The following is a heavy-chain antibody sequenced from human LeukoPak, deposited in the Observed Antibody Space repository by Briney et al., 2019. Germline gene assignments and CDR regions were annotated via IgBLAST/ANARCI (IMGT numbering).Heavy chain of an antibody. J-gene: IGHJ2*01. CDR2: INHSGST. V-gene: IGHV4-34*01. CDR1: GGSFSGYY. Sequence: PSETLSLTCAVYGGSFSGYYWSWIRQPPGKGLEWIGEINHSGSTNYNASLKSRVTISVDTSKNQFSLKLSSVTAADTAVYYCARDRGPQGWYFDLWGRGTLVTVSS. D-gene: IGHD3-10*01. CDR3: ARDRGPQGWYFDL.